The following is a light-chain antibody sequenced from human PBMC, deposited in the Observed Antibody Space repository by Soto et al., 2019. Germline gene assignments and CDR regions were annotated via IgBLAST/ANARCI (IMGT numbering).Light chain of an antibody. Sequence: DIQMTQSPSTLSASVGDRVTITCRASQSISSWLAWYQQKPVKAPKLLIYDASSLESGVPSRFSGSGSGTEFPLTISSLQPDDFATYYCQQYNSYSSWTFGQGTKVEIK. V-gene: IGKV1-5*01. CDR1: QSISSW. J-gene: IGKJ1*01. CDR3: QQYNSYSSWT. CDR2: DAS.